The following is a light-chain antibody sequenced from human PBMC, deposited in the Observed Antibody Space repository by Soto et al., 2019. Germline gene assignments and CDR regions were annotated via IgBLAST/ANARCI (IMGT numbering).Light chain of an antibody. CDR2: RAS. J-gene: IGKJ1*01. CDR3: QQYDTFPLA. V-gene: IGKV1-5*03. CDR1: QSINNW. Sequence: DVQMTQSPSALSASVGERVTITCRASQSINNWLAWYQQKPGKAPKVLIYRASSLESGVPSRFSGRVFGTEFTLTIISLQPDDFATYYCQQYDTFPLAFGQGTKVEIK.